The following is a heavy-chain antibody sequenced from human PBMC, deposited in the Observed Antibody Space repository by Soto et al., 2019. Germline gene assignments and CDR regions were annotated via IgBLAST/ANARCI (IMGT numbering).Heavy chain of an antibody. CDR2: ISSSSSYI. Sequence: GGSLRLSCAASGFTFSSYSMNWVRQAPGKGLEWVSSISSSSSYIYYADSVKGRFTISRDNAKNSLYLQMNSLRAEDTAVYYYAALGYYYDSSGNDYWGQGTLVTVSS. CDR3: AALGYYYDSSGNDY. V-gene: IGHV3-21*01. J-gene: IGHJ4*02. D-gene: IGHD3-22*01. CDR1: GFTFSSYS.